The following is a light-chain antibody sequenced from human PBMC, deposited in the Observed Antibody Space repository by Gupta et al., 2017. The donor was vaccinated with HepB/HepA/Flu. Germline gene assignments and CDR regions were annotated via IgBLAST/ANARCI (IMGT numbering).Light chain of an antibody. V-gene: IGLV10-54*04. CDR1: SNNVGSPG. CDR3: SAWDNSLSVWV. Sequence: QAALTHPPSVLKGLKETATLTCTGNSNNVGSPGAAWLQQHQGHPPKLLSYRNNNRPSGISEGFSASRSGSTASLTISGLQPEDEADYYCSAWDNSLSVWVFGGGTKLTVL. CDR2: RNN. J-gene: IGLJ3*02.